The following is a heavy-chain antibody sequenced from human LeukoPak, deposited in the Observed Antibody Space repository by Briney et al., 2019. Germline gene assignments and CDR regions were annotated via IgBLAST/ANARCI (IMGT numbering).Heavy chain of an antibody. D-gene: IGHD3-22*01. V-gene: IGHV1-18*01. CDR2: ISAYNGNT. Sequence: GASVKVSCKASGGTLASYAINWVRQAPGQGLEWMGWISAYNGNTNYAQKLQGRVTMTTDTSTSTAYMELRSLRSDDTAVYYCASPGGGYPPHDAFDIWGQGTMVTVSS. CDR3: ASPGGGYPPHDAFDI. CDR1: GGTLASYA. J-gene: IGHJ3*02.